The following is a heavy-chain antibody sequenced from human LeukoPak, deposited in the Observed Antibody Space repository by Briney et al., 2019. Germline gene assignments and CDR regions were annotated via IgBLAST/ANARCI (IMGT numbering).Heavy chain of an antibody. CDR2: INPSGGST. Sequence: ASVKVSCKASGYTFTSYYMHWVRQAPGQGLEWMGIINPSGGSTSYAQKFQGRVTMTRDTSTSTVYMELSSLRSEDTAVYYCARGYCSGDSCYNYFDYWGQGTLVTVSS. V-gene: IGHV1-46*01. D-gene: IGHD2-15*01. CDR3: ARGYCSGDSCYNYFDY. J-gene: IGHJ4*02. CDR1: GYTFTSYY.